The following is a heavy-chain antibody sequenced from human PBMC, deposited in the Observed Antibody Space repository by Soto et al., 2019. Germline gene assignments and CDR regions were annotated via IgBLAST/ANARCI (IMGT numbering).Heavy chain of an antibody. D-gene: IGHD6-19*01. CDR1: GGPITSRTYC. V-gene: IGHV4-39*01. CDR2: IYYHGNT. J-gene: IGHJ4*01. CDR3: ARHDGFSSGWIFDY. Sequence: SETLSLTWGVFGGPITSRTYCRGWNRQPPGKTLEWIGTIYYHGNTYSNPSLKSRVTISVDTSNNQLSLKLRSVTAADTAVYYCARHDGFSSGWIFDYWGHGTLVTVSS.